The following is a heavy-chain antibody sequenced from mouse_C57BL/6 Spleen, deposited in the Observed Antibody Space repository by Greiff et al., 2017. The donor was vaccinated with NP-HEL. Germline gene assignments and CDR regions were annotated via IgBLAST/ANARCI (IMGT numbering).Heavy chain of an antibody. D-gene: IGHD1-1*02. Sequence: QVQLQQPGAELVKPGASVKLSCKASGYTFTSYWMHWVKQRPGRGLEWIGRIDPNSGGTKYNEKLKSKATLTVDKPSTTAYMQLSSLTSEDSAVYYCASYYGSTRVYYAMDYWGQGTSVTVSS. CDR2: IDPNSGGT. J-gene: IGHJ4*01. CDR3: ASYYGSTRVYYAMDY. V-gene: IGHV1-72*01. CDR1: GYTFTSYW.